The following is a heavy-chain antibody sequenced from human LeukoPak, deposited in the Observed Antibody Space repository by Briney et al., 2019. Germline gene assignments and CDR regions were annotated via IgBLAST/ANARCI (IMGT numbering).Heavy chain of an antibody. D-gene: IGHD6-6*01. CDR2: VYYTGST. CDR3: ARHFAYSSSSYFDY. J-gene: IGHJ4*02. V-gene: IGHV4-59*08. Sequence: KSSETLSLTCSVSGGSVSNYYWSWIRQPPGKGLEWIGYVYYTGSTNYNPSLKSRVTMFEDKSKNQFFLRLYSVTVADTAVYYCARHFAYSSSSYFDYWGQGSLVTVSS. CDR1: GGSVSNYY.